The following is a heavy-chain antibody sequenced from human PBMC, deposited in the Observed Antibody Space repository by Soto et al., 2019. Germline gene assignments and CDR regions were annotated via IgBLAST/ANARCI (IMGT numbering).Heavy chain of an antibody. J-gene: IGHJ6*03. Sequence: ASVKVSCKASGYTFTSYDINWVRQATGQGLEWMGWMNPNSGNTGYAQKFQGRVTMTRNTSISTAYMELSSLRSEDTAVYYCARARCSSTSCYHYYYYYYMDVWGKGTTVTVSS. D-gene: IGHD2-2*01. CDR1: GYTFTSYD. CDR2: MNPNSGNT. V-gene: IGHV1-8*01. CDR3: ARARCSSTSCYHYYYYYYMDV.